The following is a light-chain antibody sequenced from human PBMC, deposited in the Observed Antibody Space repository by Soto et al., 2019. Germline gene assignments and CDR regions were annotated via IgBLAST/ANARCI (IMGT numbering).Light chain of an antibody. J-gene: IGKJ1*01. Sequence: DIQMTQSPSTLSASVGDRVTISCRASQSISSRLAWYQQKPGKAPNLLIYKASTLESGVPSRFSGSGSGTEFTLTISSLQPEDFASYYCQQYNSYSTFGQGTKVDIK. CDR3: QQYNSYST. CDR1: QSISSR. V-gene: IGKV1-5*03. CDR2: KAS.